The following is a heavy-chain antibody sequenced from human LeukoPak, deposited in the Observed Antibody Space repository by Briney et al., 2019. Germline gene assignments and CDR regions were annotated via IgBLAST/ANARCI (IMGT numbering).Heavy chain of an antibody. CDR3: ARGEGYSGHAD. J-gene: IGHJ4*02. CDR1: GLGFGSFW. Sequence: GGSLRLSCAASGLGFGSFWMSWVRQAPGKRLEWVANINQDGREKDYVDSVKGRFTISRDNAKNSLYLQMNSLRAEDTAVYYCARGEGYSGHADWGQGTLVTVSS. V-gene: IGHV3-7*04. D-gene: IGHD5-12*01. CDR2: INQDGREK.